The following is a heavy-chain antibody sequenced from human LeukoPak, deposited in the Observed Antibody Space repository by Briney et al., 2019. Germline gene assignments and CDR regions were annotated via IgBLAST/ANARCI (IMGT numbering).Heavy chain of an antibody. Sequence: SETLSLTCAVSSGSIFSSNWWSWVRQPPGKGLEWIGQIFHSGSTSYSPSLKSRVTISVDKSKNQFSLRLTSVTAADTAVYYCARSYYDYVWGSYPVYYFDYWGQGTLVTVSS. D-gene: IGHD3-16*02. J-gene: IGHJ4*02. CDR3: ARSYYDYVWGSYPVYYFDY. CDR1: SGSIFSSNW. CDR2: IFHSGST. V-gene: IGHV4-4*02.